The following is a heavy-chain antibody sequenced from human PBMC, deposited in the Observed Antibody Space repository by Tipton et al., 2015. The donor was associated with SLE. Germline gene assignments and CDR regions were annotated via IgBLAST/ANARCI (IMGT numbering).Heavy chain of an antibody. CDR1: GYSFTSYY. CDR2: INPSGGST. Sequence: QLVQSGAEVKKPGASVKVSCKASGYSFTSYYIHWVRQAPGQGLEWMGMINPSGGSTNYAQKFQGRVTISRDNSKNTVYLQMNSLRAEDTAVYYCTAWLLPDYYFDYWGQGTLVTVSS. V-gene: IGHV1-46*01. J-gene: IGHJ4*02. CDR3: TAWLLPDYYFDY. D-gene: IGHD3-22*01.